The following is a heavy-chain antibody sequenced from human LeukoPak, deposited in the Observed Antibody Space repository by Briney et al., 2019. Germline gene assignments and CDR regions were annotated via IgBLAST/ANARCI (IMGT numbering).Heavy chain of an antibody. CDR1: GGSISSYY. Sequence: SETLSLTCTVSGGSISSYYWSWIRQPPGKGLEWIGYIYYSGTTNYNPSLKSRVTISVDTSKKQFSLNLNSVAAADTAVYYCARLTKNDSGSFRFGKKKRGYMDVWGKGTTVTISS. J-gene: IGHJ6*03. D-gene: IGHD3-10*01. CDR2: IYYSGTT. CDR3: ARLTKNDSGSFRFGKKKRGYMDV. V-gene: IGHV4-59*12.